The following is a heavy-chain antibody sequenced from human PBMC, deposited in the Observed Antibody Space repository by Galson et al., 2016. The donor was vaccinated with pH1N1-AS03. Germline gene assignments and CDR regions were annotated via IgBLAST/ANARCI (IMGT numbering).Heavy chain of an antibody. CDR3: VREQGGSDDY. D-gene: IGHD1-26*01. J-gene: IGHJ4*02. Sequence: SLRLSCAESGFTFTSSWMHWVRQAPGKGLVWVSHINEDGSTTRYADSVKGRVTISRDNAKNTLYLQMNRLRAEDTAVYFCVREQGGSDDYWGQGTLVSVSS. CDR1: GFTFTSSW. V-gene: IGHV3-74*01. CDR2: INEDGSTT.